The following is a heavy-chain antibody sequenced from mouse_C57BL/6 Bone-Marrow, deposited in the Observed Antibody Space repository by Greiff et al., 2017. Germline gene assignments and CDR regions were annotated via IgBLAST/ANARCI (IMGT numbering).Heavy chain of an antibody. CDR3: AKGAMDY. Sequence: VQLQQSVAELVRPGASVKLSCKASGFNIKNSYMHWVKQRPGQGLEWIGRIHPSNGDTKYDPKFQGKATLTVDKSSNTAYMQLSSLKSEDTAIDYCAKGAMDYWGQGTSVTVSS. J-gene: IGHJ4*01. V-gene: IGHV14-3*01. CDR1: GFNIKNSY. CDR2: IHPSNGDT.